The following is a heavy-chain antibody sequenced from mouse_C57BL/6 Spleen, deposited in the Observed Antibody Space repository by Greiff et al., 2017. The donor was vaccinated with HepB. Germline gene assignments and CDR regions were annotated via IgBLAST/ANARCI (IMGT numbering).Heavy chain of an antibody. CDR1: GYTFTSYW. J-gene: IGHJ1*03. D-gene: IGHD2-5*01. CDR2: IDPSDSET. Sequence: QVQLQQPGAELVRPGSSVKLSCKASGYTFTSYWMHWVKQRPIQGLEWIGNIDPSDSETHYNQKFKDKATLTVDKSSSTAYMQLSSLTSEDSAVYYCARDSNPSYGYFDVWGTGTTVTVSS. CDR3: ARDSNPSYGYFDV. V-gene: IGHV1-52*01.